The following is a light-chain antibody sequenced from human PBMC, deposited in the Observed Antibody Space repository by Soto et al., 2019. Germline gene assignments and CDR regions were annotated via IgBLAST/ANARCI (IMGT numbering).Light chain of an antibody. V-gene: IGKV3-20*01. Sequence: EIVLTQSPATLSFSPGERSTLSCRSSQYVSSFLAWYQQKAGQAPRLLIYDASHRATGIPDRFSGSGSGTDFTLTISRLEPEDFAVYYCQQYGSSLTWTFGQGTKVDIK. CDR3: QQYGSSLTWT. J-gene: IGKJ1*01. CDR1: QYVSSF. CDR2: DAS.